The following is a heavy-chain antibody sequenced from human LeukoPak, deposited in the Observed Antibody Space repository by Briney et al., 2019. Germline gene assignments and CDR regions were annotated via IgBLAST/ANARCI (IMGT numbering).Heavy chain of an antibody. J-gene: IGHJ5*02. CDR3: AXXXXXXXXXKKNGWFDP. CDR1: GYTFTGYY. Sequence: ASVKVSCKASGYTFTGYYMHWVRQAPGQGLEWMGWINPNSGGTNYAQKFQGRVTMTRDTSISTAYMELSRLRSDDTAVYYCAXXXXXXXXXKKNGWFDPWGQGTLVTVSS. V-gene: IGHV1-2*02. D-gene: IGHD2-8*01. CDR2: INPNSGGT.